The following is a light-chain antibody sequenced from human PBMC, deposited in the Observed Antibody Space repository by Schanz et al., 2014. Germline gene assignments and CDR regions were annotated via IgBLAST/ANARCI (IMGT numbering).Light chain of an antibody. J-gene: IGKJ2*01. CDR1: QSVLHSSTNKNY. V-gene: IGKV4-1*01. CDR3: MQAIQTPYT. Sequence: DIVMTQSPDSLAVSLGERATINCKSSQSVLHSSTNKNYLAWYQQTPGQPPKVLIYWASTRESGVPDRFSGSGSGTDFTLKISRVEAEDVGVYYCMQAIQTPYTFGQGTKLEIK. CDR2: WAS.